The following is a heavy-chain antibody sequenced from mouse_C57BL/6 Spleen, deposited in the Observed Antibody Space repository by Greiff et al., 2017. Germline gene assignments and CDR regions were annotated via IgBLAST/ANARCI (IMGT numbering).Heavy chain of an antibody. CDR1: GFNIKDYY. V-gene: IGHV14-2*01. CDR2: IDPEDGET. Sequence: VQLQQSGAELVKPGASVKLSCTASGFNIKDYYMHWVKQRTEQGLEWIGRIDPEDGETKYAPKFPGKATITADTSSNTAYLQLSSLTSEDTAVYYCARGNGNYRFAYWGQGTLVTVSA. D-gene: IGHD2-1*01. CDR3: ARGNGNYRFAY. J-gene: IGHJ3*01.